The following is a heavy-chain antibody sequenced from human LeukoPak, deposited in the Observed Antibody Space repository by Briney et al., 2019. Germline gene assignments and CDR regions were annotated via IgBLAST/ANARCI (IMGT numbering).Heavy chain of an antibody. CDR3: ARAGIVGATWFDP. CDR1: GYTFTSYY. V-gene: IGHV1-46*01. J-gene: IGHJ5*02. Sequence: ASVKVSCKASGYTFTSYYMHWVRQAPGQGLEWMGIINPSGGSTSYAQKFQGRVTMTRDTSTSTVYMELSRLRSEDTAVYYCARAGIVGATWFDPWGQGTLVTVSS. D-gene: IGHD1-26*01. CDR2: INPSGGST.